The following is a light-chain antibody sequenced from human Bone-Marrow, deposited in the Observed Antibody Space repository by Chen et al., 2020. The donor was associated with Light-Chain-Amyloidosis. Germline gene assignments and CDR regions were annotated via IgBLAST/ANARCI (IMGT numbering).Light chain of an antibody. CDR2: WAS. CDR1: QSILYSSNNRNY. CDR3: QHYYNIPYP. V-gene: IGKV4-1*01. J-gene: IGKJ2*01. Sequence: DIVMTQSTDSLTVSLGERATINCKSSQSILYSSNNRNYLAWYQQKPGQPPRLLIYWASTRESGVPDRFSGSGSGTDFTLTISSLQAEDVAVYYCQHYYNIPYPFGQGTKLEIK.